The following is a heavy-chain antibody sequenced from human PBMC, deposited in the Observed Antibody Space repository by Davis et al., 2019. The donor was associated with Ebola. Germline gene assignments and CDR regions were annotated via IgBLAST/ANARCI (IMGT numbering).Heavy chain of an antibody. J-gene: IGHJ4*02. CDR2: IRSKAYGGTT. CDR1: GFTFGDYA. CDR3: TRAFYYYGLLDLYFDY. Sequence: PGGSLRLSCTASGFTFGDYAMSWVRQAPGKGLEWVGFIRSKAYGGTTEYAASVKGRFTISRDDSKSIAYLQMNSLKTEDTAVYYCTRAFYYYGLLDLYFDYWGQGTLVTVSS. V-gene: IGHV3-49*04. D-gene: IGHD3-10*01.